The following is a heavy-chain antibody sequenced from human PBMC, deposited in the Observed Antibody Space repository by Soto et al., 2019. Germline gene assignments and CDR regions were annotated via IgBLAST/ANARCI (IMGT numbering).Heavy chain of an antibody. V-gene: IGHV3-74*01. J-gene: IGHJ4*02. CDR1: GFTFSSYW. D-gene: IGHD2-2*01. CDR2: INSDGSST. CDR3: ARYQPLLRYFDY. Sequence: GALRLSCAASGFTFSSYWMHWVRQAPGKGLVWVSRINSDGSSTSYADSVKGRFTISRDNAKNTLYLQMNSLRAEDTAVYYCARYQPLLRYFDYWGQGTLVTVSS.